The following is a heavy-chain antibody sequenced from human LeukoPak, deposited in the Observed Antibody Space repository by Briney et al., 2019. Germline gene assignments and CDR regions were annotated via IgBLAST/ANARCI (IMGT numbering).Heavy chain of an antibody. J-gene: IGHJ3*02. V-gene: IGHV3-7*03. CDR3: ARDKYTGYSGGDALDI. D-gene: IGHD3-9*01. Sequence: PGGSLRLSCEGSGFTFRSNWMTWVRQIPGTGLEWVGNIKEDGTEQYYVDSVRGRFTISRDNAKNSLYLQMNSLRVEDTAVYYCARDKYTGYSGGDALDIWGQGTMITVSS. CDR1: GFTFRSNW. CDR2: IKEDGTEQ.